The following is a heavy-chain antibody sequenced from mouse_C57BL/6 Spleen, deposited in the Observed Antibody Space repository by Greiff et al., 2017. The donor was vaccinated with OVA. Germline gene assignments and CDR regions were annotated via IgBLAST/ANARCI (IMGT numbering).Heavy chain of an antibody. J-gene: IGHJ2*01. CDR2: IYPRSGNT. CDR1: GYTFTSYG. Sequence: QVQLQQSGAELARPGASVKLSCKASGYTFTSYGISWVKQRTGQGLEWIGEIYPRSGNTYYNEKFKGKATLTADKSSSTAYMELRSLTSEDSAVYFCARRAYYSNVDYWGQGTTLTVSS. D-gene: IGHD2-5*01. CDR3: ARRAYYSNVDY. V-gene: IGHV1-81*01.